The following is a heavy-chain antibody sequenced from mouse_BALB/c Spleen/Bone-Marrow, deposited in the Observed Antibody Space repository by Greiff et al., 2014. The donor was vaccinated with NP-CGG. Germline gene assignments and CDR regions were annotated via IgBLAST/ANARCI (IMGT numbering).Heavy chain of an antibody. J-gene: IGHJ4*01. CDR3: ARPLNWDPYAMDY. V-gene: IGHV1-82*01. D-gene: IGHD4-1*02. CDR2: IYPGDGDT. CDR1: GYAFSSSW. Sequence: QVQLQQSGPELVKPGASVKISYKASGYAFSSSWMNWVKQRPGQGLEWIGRIYPGDGDTKYNGKFKGKATLTADKSSNTAYMQLGSLTSVDSAVYFCARPLNWDPYAMDYWGQGTSVTVSS.